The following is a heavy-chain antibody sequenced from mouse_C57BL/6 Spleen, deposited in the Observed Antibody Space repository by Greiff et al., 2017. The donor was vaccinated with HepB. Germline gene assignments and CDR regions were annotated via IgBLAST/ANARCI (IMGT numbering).Heavy chain of an antibody. V-gene: IGHV1-82*01. CDR3: ARDITTVVEDLAWFAY. D-gene: IGHD1-1*01. CDR2: IYPGDGDT. J-gene: IGHJ3*01. CDR1: GYAFSSSW. Sequence: QVQLQQSGAELAKPGASVKISCKASGYAFSSSWMNWVKQRPGKGLEWIGRIYPGDGDTNYNGKFKGKATLTADKSSSTAYMQLSSLTSEDSAVYFCARDITTVVEDLAWFAYWGQGTLVTVSA.